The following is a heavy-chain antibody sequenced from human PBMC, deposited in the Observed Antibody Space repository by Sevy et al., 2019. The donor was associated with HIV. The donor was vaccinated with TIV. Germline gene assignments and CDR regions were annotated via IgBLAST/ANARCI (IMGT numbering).Heavy chain of an antibody. CDR2: IYYSGST. J-gene: IGHJ3*02. V-gene: IGHV4-59*01. CDR1: GGSISSYY. D-gene: IGHD3-3*01. Sequence: SETLSRTCTVSGGSISSYYWSWIRQPPGKGLEWIGYIYYSGSTNYNPSLKSRVTISVDTSKNQFSLKLSSVTAADTAVYYCARLSGNYDFWSGYADAFDIWGQGTMVTVSS. CDR3: ARLSGNYDFWSGYADAFDI.